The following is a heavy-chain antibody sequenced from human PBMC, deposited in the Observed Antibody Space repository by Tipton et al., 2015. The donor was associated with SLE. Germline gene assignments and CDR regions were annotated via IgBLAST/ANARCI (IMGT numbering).Heavy chain of an antibody. J-gene: IGHJ4*02. CDR2: IWYDGSNK. Sequence: SLRLSCAASGFTFSSYGIHWVRQAPGKGLEWVAVIWYDGSNKYYADSVKGRFTISRDNSKNTLYLQMNSLRAEDTALYYCAKGWEGAGAFDSWGQGTLVTVSS. CDR3: AKGWEGAGAFDS. V-gene: IGHV3-33*06. D-gene: IGHD6-19*01. CDR1: GFTFSSYG.